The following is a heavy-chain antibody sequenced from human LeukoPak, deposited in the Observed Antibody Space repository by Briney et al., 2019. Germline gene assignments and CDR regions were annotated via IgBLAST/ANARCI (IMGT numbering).Heavy chain of an antibody. Sequence: ASVKVSCKASGYTFTTYYMHWVRQAPGQGLEWMGWINPNSGGTNYAQKLQGRVTMTTDTSTSTAYMELRSLRSDDTAVYYCARYEPMTLIDYWGQGTLVTVSS. CDR1: GYTFTTYY. CDR2: INPNSGGT. CDR3: ARYEPMTLIDY. D-gene: IGHD2-21*02. V-gene: IGHV1-2*02. J-gene: IGHJ4*02.